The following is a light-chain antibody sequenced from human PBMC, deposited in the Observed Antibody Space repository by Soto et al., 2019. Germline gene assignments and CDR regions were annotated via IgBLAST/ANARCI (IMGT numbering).Light chain of an antibody. J-gene: IGKJ4*01. CDR2: DAT. V-gene: IGKV3-15*01. CDR1: PSVRNN. CDR3: QQYDNWPPKT. Sequence: EVVMTQSPATLSVSPGARATLSCKASPSVRNNLVWYLQKPGQAPRPIIYDATTRATGIPVRFSGSGSGTEFTLTISSLQSEDVGVYYCQQYDNWPPKTFGGGTKVEVK.